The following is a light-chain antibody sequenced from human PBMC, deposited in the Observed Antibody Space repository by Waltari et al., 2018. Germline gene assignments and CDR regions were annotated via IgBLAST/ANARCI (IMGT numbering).Light chain of an antibody. V-gene: IGKV1-9*01. Sequence: IQLTQSPSSLSASVGDRVTITCRASQGISSYLAWYQQQPGKAPNLLIYGWSTLIKGVPSRFSGIGFVTDFTLTISSLQPEDFATYYCQQVNSYPFTFGPGTTVDIK. J-gene: IGKJ3*01. CDR2: GWS. CDR1: QGISSY. CDR3: QQVNSYPFT.